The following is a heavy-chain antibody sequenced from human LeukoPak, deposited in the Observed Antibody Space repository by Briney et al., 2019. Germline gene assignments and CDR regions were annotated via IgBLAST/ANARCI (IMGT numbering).Heavy chain of an antibody. CDR2: ISAYNGNT. CDR3: AKDAIRRYYDSSGYSGFDY. Sequence: GASVKVSCKASGYTFTSYGISWVRQAPGQGLEWMGWISAYNGNTNYAQKLQGRVTMTTDTSTSTAYMELRSLRSDDTAVYYCAKDAIRRYYDSSGYSGFDYWGQGTLVTVSS. J-gene: IGHJ4*02. V-gene: IGHV1-18*01. D-gene: IGHD3-22*01. CDR1: GYTFTSYG.